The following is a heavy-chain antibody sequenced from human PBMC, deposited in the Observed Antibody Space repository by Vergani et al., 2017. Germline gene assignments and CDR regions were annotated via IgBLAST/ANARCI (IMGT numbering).Heavy chain of an antibody. CDR3: ATAGDYDILTGYYKAHAFDI. V-gene: IGHV1-24*01. CDR2: FDPEDGET. D-gene: IGHD3-9*01. Sequence: QVQLVQSGAEVKKPGASVKVSCTVSGYTLTELSMHWVRQAPGKGLEWMGGFDPEDGETIYAQKFQGRVTMTEDTSTDTAYMELSSLRSEDTSVYYCATAGDYDILTGYYKAHAFDIWGQGTMVTVSS. CDR1: GYTLTELS. J-gene: IGHJ3*02.